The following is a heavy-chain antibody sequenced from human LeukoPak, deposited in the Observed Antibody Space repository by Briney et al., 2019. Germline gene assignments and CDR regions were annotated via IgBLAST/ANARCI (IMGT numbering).Heavy chain of an antibody. Sequence: GGSLRLSCAASGFTFSSYSMNWVRQAPGKGLEWVSSISSSSSYIYYADSVKGRFTISRDNAKNSLYLQMNSLRAEDTAVYYCARDEGATTYSYYYYMDVWGKGTTVTVSS. D-gene: IGHD1-26*01. V-gene: IGHV3-21*01. CDR2: ISSSSSYI. CDR1: GFTFSSYS. CDR3: ARDEGATTYSYYYYMDV. J-gene: IGHJ6*03.